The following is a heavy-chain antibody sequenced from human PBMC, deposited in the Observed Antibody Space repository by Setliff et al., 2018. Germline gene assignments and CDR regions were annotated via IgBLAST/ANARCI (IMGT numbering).Heavy chain of an antibody. Sequence: ASVKVSCKASGYTFTGYYMHWVRQAPGQGLEWMGIIDPSGGSTTYAQKFQGRFTISRDISKDTLYLQMNSLRAEDTAVYYCARVGLSGASGYYYYMDVWGTGTTVTVSS. CDR3: ARVGLSGASGYYYYMDV. CDR2: IDPSGGST. D-gene: IGHD1-26*01. CDR1: GYTFTGYY. J-gene: IGHJ6*03. V-gene: IGHV1-46*01.